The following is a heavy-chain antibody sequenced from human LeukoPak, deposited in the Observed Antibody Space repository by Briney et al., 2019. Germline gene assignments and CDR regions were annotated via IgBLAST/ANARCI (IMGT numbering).Heavy chain of an antibody. Sequence: SETLSLTCTVSGGSISGPYWSWIRQPPGKGLEWIGYIHYTGTTNYNPSLQSRVTFSVDTSKKQFSLKLTSVTAADTAVYYCARETHYYGSGRYYALDSWGQGTLVTVSS. J-gene: IGHJ4*02. CDR1: GGSISGPY. CDR3: ARETHYYGSGRYYALDS. V-gene: IGHV4-59*11. CDR2: IHYTGTT. D-gene: IGHD3-10*01.